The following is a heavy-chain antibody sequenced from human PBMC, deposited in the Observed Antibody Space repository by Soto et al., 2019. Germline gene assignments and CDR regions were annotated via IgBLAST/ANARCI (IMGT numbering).Heavy chain of an antibody. Sequence: QVQLVQSGAEVKKPGSSVKVSCKASGGTFSSYAISWVRQAPGQGLEWMGGIIPIFGTANYAQKFQGRVTXTXDXXTSTAYMELRSLRSEGTAVYYCAGDWLGGAGYFDYWSQGTLVTVSS. D-gene: IGHD3-10*01. J-gene: IGHJ4*02. CDR3: AGDWLGGAGYFDY. CDR1: GGTFSSYA. CDR2: IIPIFGTA. V-gene: IGHV1-69*05.